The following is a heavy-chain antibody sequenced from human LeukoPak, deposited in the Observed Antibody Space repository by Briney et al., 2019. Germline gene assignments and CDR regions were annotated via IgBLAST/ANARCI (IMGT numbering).Heavy chain of an antibody. CDR3: ARDRYYDSSGYYSRGGMDYFDY. V-gene: IGHV4-39*07. CDR1: GGSISSSSYY. D-gene: IGHD3-22*01. CDR2: IYYSGST. J-gene: IGHJ4*02. Sequence: SETLSLTCTVSGGSISSSSYYWGWIRQPPGKGLEWIGSIYYSGSTYYNPSLKSRVTISVDTSKNQFSLKLSSVTAADTAVYYCARDRYYDSSGYYSRGGMDYFDYWGQGTLVTVSS.